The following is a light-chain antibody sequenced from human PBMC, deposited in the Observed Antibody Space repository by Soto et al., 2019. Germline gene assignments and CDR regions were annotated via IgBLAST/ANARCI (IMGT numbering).Light chain of an antibody. CDR3: QQYDSTPPYT. CDR1: QRISSSY. CDR2: SSS. J-gene: IGKJ2*01. V-gene: IGKV3-20*01. Sequence: DIVLTQSPGTLSLSPGERATLSCRVSQRISSSYLAWYQQKPGQAPRLLIYSSSFRATGIPDRFSGSGSGTDFTLTISRLEPEDFAVYYCQQYDSTPPYTFGQGTKLEI.